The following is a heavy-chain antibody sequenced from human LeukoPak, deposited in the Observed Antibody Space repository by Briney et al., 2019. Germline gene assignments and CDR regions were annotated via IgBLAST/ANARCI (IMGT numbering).Heavy chain of an antibody. CDR1: GGSVNGYY. D-gene: IGHD5-18*01. J-gene: IGHJ4*02. CDR3: ARVERGYSYGYFDY. CDR2: IKHDGST. Sequence: PSETLSLTCAVYGGSVNGYYWSWIRQPPGKALEWIGEIKHDGSTKYNSSLKSRVTISIDTSKNQFSLKLSSVTAADTAVYYCARVERGYSYGYFDYWGQGTLVTVSS. V-gene: IGHV4-34*01.